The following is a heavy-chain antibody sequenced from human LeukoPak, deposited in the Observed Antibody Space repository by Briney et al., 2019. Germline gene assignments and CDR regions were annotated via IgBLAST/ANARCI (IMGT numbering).Heavy chain of an antibody. CDR3: ARDKIQWLRYSYFDY. V-gene: IGHV3-23*01. CDR1: GFTFSSYA. Sequence: GGSLRLSCAASGFTFSSYAMSWVRQAPGKGLEWVSAISGSGGGTYYADSVKGRFTISRDNSKSTLYLQMNSLRAEDTAVYFCARDKIQWLRYSYFDYWGQGVLVTVSS. CDR2: ISGSGGGT. D-gene: IGHD5-12*01. J-gene: IGHJ4*02.